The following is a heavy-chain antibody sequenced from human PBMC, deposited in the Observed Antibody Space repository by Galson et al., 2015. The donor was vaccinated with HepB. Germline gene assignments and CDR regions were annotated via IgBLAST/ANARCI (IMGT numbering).Heavy chain of an antibody. V-gene: IGHV3-23*01. CDR2: ISGGADAT. CDR1: GFTLSSYA. Sequence: SLRLSCAASGFTLSSYAMSWVRQAPGKGLEWVSTISGGADATYYADSVKGRFTISRDNSKNTLYLQMDGLRAEDTAVFFCAKYPLSSRRGVFDLWGQGTLVTVSS. CDR3: AKYPLSSRRGVFDL. D-gene: IGHD2-2*01. J-gene: IGHJ4*02.